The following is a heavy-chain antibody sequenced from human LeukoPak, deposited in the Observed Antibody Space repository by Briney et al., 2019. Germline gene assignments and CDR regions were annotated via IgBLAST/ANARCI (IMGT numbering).Heavy chain of an antibody. V-gene: IGHV4-61*02. CDR3: ARGRVYYDYVWGSYRFSGTVDV. D-gene: IGHD3-16*02. CDR1: GGSISSGSYY. J-gene: IGHJ6*04. Sequence: SETLSLTCTVSGGSISSGSYYWSWIRQPAGKGLEWIGRIYTSGSTNYDPSLKSRVTISVDTSKNQFSLKLSSVTAADTAVYYCARGRVYYDYVWGSYRFSGTVDVWGKGTTVTVSS. CDR2: IYTSGST.